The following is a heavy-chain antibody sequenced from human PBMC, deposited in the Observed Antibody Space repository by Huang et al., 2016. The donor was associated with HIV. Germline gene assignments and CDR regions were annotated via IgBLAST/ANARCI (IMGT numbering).Heavy chain of an antibody. CDR1: GGSFTGNY. D-gene: IGHD3-3*01. CDR2: VNDSGAT. J-gene: IGHJ6*02. V-gene: IGHV4-34*02. Sequence: QMQLQQRGAGLLKPSETLSLTCGVSGGSFTGNYLTWLRQAPGKGLEWIGEVNDSGATNYKPSLKGRGTISLDKSNRELALILRSVTAADTAVYYCARQWTILEWLLGLDVWGQGTTVIVSS. CDR3: ARQWTILEWLLGLDV.